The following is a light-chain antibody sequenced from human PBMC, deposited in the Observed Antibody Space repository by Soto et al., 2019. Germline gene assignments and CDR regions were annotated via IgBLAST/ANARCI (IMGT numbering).Light chain of an antibody. CDR3: CSYAGTSSWL. J-gene: IGLJ3*02. CDR1: NRDVGSYTL. Sequence: QSALTQPASVSGYPGQSITISCIGTNRDVGSYTLVSWYQQHPGKAPKIIIYEGNKRPSGVSNRFSGSKSGNTASLTISGLQAEDEAEYYCCSYAGTSSWLFGGGTKLTVL. V-gene: IGLV2-23*01. CDR2: EGN.